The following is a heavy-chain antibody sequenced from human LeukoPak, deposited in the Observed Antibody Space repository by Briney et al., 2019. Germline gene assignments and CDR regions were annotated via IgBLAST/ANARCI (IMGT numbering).Heavy chain of an antibody. J-gene: IGHJ4*02. D-gene: IGHD2-21*01. CDR2: ISDSGNT. Sequence: GGSLRLSCAASGFTLSSYAMSWVRQAPGKGLEWVSAISDSGNTYHADSVKGRFTISRDSSKNTLFLQMNRLRPEDAAVYSCAKAPVTTCRGAYCYPFDYWGQGTLVTVSS. V-gene: IGHV3-23*01. CDR3: AKAPVTTCRGAYCYPFDY. CDR1: GFTLSSYA.